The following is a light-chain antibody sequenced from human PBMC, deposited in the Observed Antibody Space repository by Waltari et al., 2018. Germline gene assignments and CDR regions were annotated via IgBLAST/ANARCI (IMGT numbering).Light chain of an antibody. CDR3: GTWDNSLSVV. Sequence: QSVLTQPPSVSAAPGQKVSISCSGSSSNIGKSYVSWYQQVPGTAPKLLIHDNNKRPSGIPDRFSGSMSGTSATLVITGLQTGDEADYFCGTWDNSLSVVFGSGTKVTVL. CDR1: SSNIGKSY. V-gene: IGLV1-51*01. CDR2: DNN. J-gene: IGLJ6*01.